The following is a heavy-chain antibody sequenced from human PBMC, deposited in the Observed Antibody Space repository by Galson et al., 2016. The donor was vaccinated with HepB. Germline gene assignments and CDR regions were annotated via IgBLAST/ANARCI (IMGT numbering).Heavy chain of an antibody. V-gene: IGHV4-4*02. D-gene: IGHD6-6*01. CDR3: ARDHGCSSSCHFDY. CDR2: IYHTGAI. Sequence: SETLSLTCAVSGVSINGSDWWTWVRQSPGKGLEWIGDIYHTGAINYNPSLQSRVTISLDRSKNQFSLRLPSVTAADTAVYYCARDHGCSSSCHFDYWGQGALVTVSS. J-gene: IGHJ4*02. CDR1: GVSINGSDW.